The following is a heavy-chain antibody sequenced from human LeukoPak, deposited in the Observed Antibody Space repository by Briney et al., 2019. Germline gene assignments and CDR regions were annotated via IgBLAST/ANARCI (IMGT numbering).Heavy chain of an antibody. CDR3: ARDLDSSGWYIDY. J-gene: IGHJ4*02. Sequence: GGSLRLSCAASGFTVSSNYMSWVRQAPGKGLEWVSVIYSGGSTYYADSVKGRFTISRDNSKNTLYLQMNSLRAEDTAVYYCARDLDSSGWYIDYWGQGTLVTVSS. CDR2: IYSGGST. CDR1: GFTVSSNY. D-gene: IGHD6-19*01. V-gene: IGHV3-66*01.